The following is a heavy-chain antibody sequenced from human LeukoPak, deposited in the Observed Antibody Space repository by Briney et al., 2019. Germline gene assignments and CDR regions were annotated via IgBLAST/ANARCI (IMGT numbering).Heavy chain of an antibody. CDR3: AKDWDFWSGYFDY. CDR2: ISYDGSNK. D-gene: IGHD3-3*01. V-gene: IGHV3-30*18. CDR1: GFTFSSYG. Sequence: GGSLRLSCAASGFTFSSYGMHWVRQAPGKGLEWVAVISYDGSNKYYADSVKGRFTISRDNSKNTLYLQMNSLRAEDTAVYYCAKDWDFWSGYFDYWGQGTLVTVSS. J-gene: IGHJ4*02.